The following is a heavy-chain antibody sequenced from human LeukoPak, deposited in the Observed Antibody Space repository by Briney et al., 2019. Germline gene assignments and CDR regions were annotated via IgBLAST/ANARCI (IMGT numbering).Heavy chain of an antibody. CDR1: GFTSSSYS. CDR3: ARGEWSSSPFDY. CDR2: ISSSSSYI. D-gene: IGHD6-6*01. Sequence: GGSLRLSCAASGFTSSSYSMNWVRQAPGKGLEWVSFISSSSSYIYYTDSVKGRFTISRDNAKNSLYLQLNSLRAEDTALYYCARGEWSSSPFDYWGQGTLVTVSS. J-gene: IGHJ4*02. V-gene: IGHV3-21*01.